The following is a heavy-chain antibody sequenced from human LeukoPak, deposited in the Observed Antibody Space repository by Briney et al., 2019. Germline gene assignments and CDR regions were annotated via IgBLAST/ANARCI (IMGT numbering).Heavy chain of an antibody. CDR1: GFTFSSYG. CDR3: AKDPYYGSGSYYLGY. Sequence: GRSLRLSCSASGFTFSSYGMHWVRQAPGKGLEWVAVIWYDGSNKYYADSVKGRSTISRDNSKNTLYLQMNSLRAEDTAVYYCAKDPYYGSGSYYLGYWGQGNLVTVSS. CDR2: IWYDGSNK. V-gene: IGHV3-33*06. J-gene: IGHJ4*02. D-gene: IGHD3-10*01.